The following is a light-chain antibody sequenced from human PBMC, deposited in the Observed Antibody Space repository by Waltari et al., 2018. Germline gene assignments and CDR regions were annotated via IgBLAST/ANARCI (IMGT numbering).Light chain of an antibody. J-gene: IGLJ2*01. V-gene: IGLV3-25*03. CDR1: ALPKQY. CDR2: KDR. Sequence: SYELTQPPSVSVSPGQTARITCSGDALPKQYVYWYQQKSGQTPIQVSYKDRERPSGIPERFSGSSSGTTVTLTISGVQAEDEADYYCQSGDNSGTNRVLFGGGTKLTVL. CDR3: QSGDNSGTNRVL.